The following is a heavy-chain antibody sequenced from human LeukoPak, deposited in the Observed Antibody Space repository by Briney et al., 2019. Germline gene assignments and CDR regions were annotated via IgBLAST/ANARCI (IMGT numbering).Heavy chain of an antibody. Sequence: PGGSLRLSCATSGFTFSNAWMNWVRQAPGKGLEWVGRIRSNSDGGTIDYAAPVKGRFTLSRDDSKTTLYLQMNSLQTEDAAVYYCATDFYDSTWGQGTLVTVSS. D-gene: IGHD3-22*01. J-gene: IGHJ5*02. CDR1: GFTFSNAW. CDR3: ATDFYDST. V-gene: IGHV3-15*07. CDR2: IRSNSDGGTI.